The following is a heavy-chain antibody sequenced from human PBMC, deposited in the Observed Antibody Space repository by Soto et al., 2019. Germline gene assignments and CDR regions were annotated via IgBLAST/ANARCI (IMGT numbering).Heavy chain of an antibody. V-gene: IGHV1-8*01. D-gene: IGHD3-10*01. J-gene: IGHJ4*02. CDR2: MNPNSGNT. Sequence: GASVKVSCKASGYTFTRYDINWVRQATGQGLEWMGWMNPNSGNTGYAQKFQGRVTMTRNTSISTAYMELSSLRAEDMAVYYCARAVGPRGVPPTFFGYWGQGTLVTVSS. CDR1: GYTFTRYD. CDR3: ARAVGPRGVPPTFFGY.